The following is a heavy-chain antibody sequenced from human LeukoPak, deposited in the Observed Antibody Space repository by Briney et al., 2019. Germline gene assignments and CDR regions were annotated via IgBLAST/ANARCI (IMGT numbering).Heavy chain of an antibody. D-gene: IGHD2-15*01. CDR1: GGSFSGYY. Sequence: SETLSLTCAVYGGSFSGYYWSWIRQPPGKGLEWIGEINHSGSTNYNPSLKSRVTISVDTSKNQFSLKLSPVTAADTAVYFCARVVVGYYYYYYMDVWGKGTTVTVSS. J-gene: IGHJ6*03. CDR3: ARVVVGYYYYYYMDV. V-gene: IGHV4-34*01. CDR2: INHSGST.